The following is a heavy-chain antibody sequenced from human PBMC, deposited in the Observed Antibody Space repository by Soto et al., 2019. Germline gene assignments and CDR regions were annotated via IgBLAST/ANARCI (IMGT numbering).Heavy chain of an antibody. D-gene: IGHD3-10*01. V-gene: IGHV4-31*03. CDR1: GGSISSGGYY. J-gene: IGHJ5*02. CDR2: IYYSGST. CDR3: ARGWELGELLGPRPPSWFDP. Sequence: QVQLQESGPGLVKPSQTLSLTCTVSGGSISSGGYYWSWIRQHPGKGLEWIGYIYYSGSTYYNPSLKSRVTISVDTSKNQFSLKLSSVTAADTAVYYCARGWELGELLGPRPPSWFDPWGQGTLVTVSS.